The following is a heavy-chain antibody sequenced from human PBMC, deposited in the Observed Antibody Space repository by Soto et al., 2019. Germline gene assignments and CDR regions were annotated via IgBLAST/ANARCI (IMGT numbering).Heavy chain of an antibody. Sequence: QVQLVQSGAEVKKPGASVKVSCKASGYTFTNYGFSWVRQAPGQGLEWMGWISGYNGNTKYVEKFQGRVTMTADTSTSTAHMGLRSRRSDDKAVYYCAGAGPAPYYYYGGDVGGQGTAVTVSS. J-gene: IGHJ6*02. CDR1: GYTFTNYG. CDR3: AGAGPAPYYYYGGDV. CDR2: ISGYNGNT. V-gene: IGHV1-18*01.